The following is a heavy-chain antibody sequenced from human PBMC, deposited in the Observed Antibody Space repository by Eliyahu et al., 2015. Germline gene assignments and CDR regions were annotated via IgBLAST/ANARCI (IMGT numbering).Heavy chain of an antibody. D-gene: IGHD6-19*01. V-gene: IGHV6-1*01. Sequence: QVQLQQSGPGLVKPSQTLXLTCXISXDSVSSNSAAWNWVRQSPSRGIGWLGRTYYRSKWYNDYAVSVKSRITIKPDTSNNQVTLQLNSVTPDDTAVYYCARTSGWFDHWGQGTLVTVSS. CDR2: TYYRSKWYN. CDR1: XDSVSSNSAA. CDR3: ARTSGWFDH. J-gene: IGHJ5*02.